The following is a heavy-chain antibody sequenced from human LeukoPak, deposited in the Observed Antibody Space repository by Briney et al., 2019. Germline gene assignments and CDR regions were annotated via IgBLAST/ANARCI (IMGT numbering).Heavy chain of an antibody. CDR2: INSDGNST. V-gene: IGHV3-74*01. CDR1: TFTFNTYW. Sequence: AVSLRLSCAASTFTFNTYWMHWVRQAPGQGLVWFSRINSDGNSTRYADSVKGRFTVSRDNAKNTLYLQMNSLRAEDTAVYYCARAWNGDYGRFDPWGQGTLVTVPS. D-gene: IGHD4-17*01. J-gene: IGHJ5*02. CDR3: ARAWNGDYGRFDP.